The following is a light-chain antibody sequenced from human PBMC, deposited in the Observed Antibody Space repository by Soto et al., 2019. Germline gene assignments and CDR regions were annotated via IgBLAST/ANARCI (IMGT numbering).Light chain of an antibody. V-gene: IGKV3-20*01. CDR3: QQYGSSSLT. Sequence: EIVLTQSPATLSLSPGERATLSCRASQSVSSYLAWYQQKPGQAPRLLIYDASTRATGIPDRFGGSGSGTDFTLTISRLEPEDFAVYYCQQYGSSSLTFGGGTKVEIK. CDR1: QSVSSY. CDR2: DAS. J-gene: IGKJ4*01.